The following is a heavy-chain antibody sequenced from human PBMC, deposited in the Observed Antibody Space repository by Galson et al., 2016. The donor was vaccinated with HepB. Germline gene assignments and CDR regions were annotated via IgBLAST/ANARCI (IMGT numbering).Heavy chain of an antibody. CDR2: MYSSGSR. V-gene: IGHV3-53*01. J-gene: IGHJ6*02. CDR3: VRGEGDV. Sequence: SLRLSCAASGFTVSSNFMSWVRQAPGKGPEWVSVMYSSGSRYYADSLKGRLTISRDKSKNTIDLQMYSLRVDDTAVYYCVRGEGDVWGQGTTVTVSS. CDR1: GFTVSSNF.